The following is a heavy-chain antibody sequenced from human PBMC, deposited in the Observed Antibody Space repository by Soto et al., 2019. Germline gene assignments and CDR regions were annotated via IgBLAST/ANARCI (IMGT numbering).Heavy chain of an antibody. V-gene: IGHV3-48*02. CDR3: ARDRLTGEAGEAFDI. D-gene: IGHD3-10*01. CDR2: IDPSGQGV. J-gene: IGHJ3*02. Sequence: EAQLVESGGGLVQTGESLRLSCVASGFMFRSYSVSWVRQAPGKGLEWIAYIDPSGQGVSYEDSVRGRFAISRDNVENSLYLQLSSLRDEDTALYYCARDRLTGEAGEAFDIWGQGTMVIVSS. CDR1: GFMFRSYS.